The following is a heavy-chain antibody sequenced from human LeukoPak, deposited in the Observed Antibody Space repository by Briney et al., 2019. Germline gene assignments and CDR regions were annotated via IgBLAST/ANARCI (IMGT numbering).Heavy chain of an antibody. CDR3: ARDKYQLPYEIDY. V-gene: IGHV7-4-1*02. J-gene: IGHJ4*02. CDR1: GYTFTNYG. Sequence: ASVKVSCRASGYTFTNYGMIWVRQAPGQGLEWMGWINTNTGNPTYAQGFTGRLVFSLDTSVNTAYLQISSLRAEDTALYYCARDKYQLPYEIDYLGQGTLVTVSS. D-gene: IGHD2-2*01. CDR2: INTNTGNP.